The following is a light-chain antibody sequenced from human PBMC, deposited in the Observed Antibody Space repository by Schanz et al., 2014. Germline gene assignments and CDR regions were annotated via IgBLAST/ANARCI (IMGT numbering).Light chain of an antibody. J-gene: IGKJ1*01. CDR2: GTS. CDR1: QSVGSSY. V-gene: IGKV3-20*01. Sequence: EIVLTQSPGTLSLSPGERATLSCRASQSVGSSYLAWYQQKPGQAPRLLIYGTSNRATGIPDRFSGGGSWTDFSLTINRLEPEDFAVYYCQQYGSSPWTFGQGTKVEMK. CDR3: QQYGSSPWT.